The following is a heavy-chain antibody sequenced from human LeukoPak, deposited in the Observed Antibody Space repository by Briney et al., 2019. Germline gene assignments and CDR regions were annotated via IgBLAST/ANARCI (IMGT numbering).Heavy chain of an antibody. CDR3: ARDSPLSSGFSFTLSSKHAFDI. CDR2: MNPNSGNT. CDR1: GYTFTSYD. Sequence: RRASVKVSCEASGYTFTSYDINWVRQATGQGLEWMGWMNPNSGNTGYAQKFQGRVTMTRNTSISTAYMELSSLRSEDAAVYYCARDSPLSSGFSFTLSSKHAFDIWGQGTMVTVSS. V-gene: IGHV1-8*01. D-gene: IGHD6-19*01. J-gene: IGHJ3*02.